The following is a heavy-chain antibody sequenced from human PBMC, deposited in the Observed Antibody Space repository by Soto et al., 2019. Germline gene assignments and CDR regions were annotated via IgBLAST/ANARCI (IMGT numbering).Heavy chain of an antibody. CDR1: GDSVSSNSAA. Sequence: QSQTLSLTCAISGDSVSSNSAAWNWIRQSPSRGLEWLGRTYYRSKWYNDYAVSAKSRITINPDTSKNHFHLQLNSVTTEDTAVYYCASGVEPLGYYYYMDVWGKGTTVTVSS. V-gene: IGHV6-1*01. CDR2: TYYRSKWYN. CDR3: ASGVEPLGYYYYMDV. D-gene: IGHD1-1*01. J-gene: IGHJ6*03.